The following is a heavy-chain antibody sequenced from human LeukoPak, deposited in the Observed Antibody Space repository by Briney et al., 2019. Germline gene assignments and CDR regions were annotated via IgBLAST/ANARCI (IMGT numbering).Heavy chain of an antibody. V-gene: IGHV1-69*05. CDR1: GYTFTSYD. CDR2: IIPIFGTA. D-gene: IGHD5-18*01. Sequence: GASVKVSCKASGYTFTSYDINWVRQATGQGLEWMGGIIPIFGTANYAQKFQGRVTITTDESTSTAYMELSSLRSEDTAVYYCARGGYSYGNYYYYYMDVWGKGTTVTVSS. CDR3: ARGGYSYGNYYYYYMDV. J-gene: IGHJ6*03.